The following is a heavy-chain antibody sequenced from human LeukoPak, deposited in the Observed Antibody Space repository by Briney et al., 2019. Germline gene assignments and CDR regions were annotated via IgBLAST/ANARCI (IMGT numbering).Heavy chain of an antibody. CDR1: GFTFSIYS. V-gene: IGHV3-48*01. Sequence: GGSLRLSCAASGFTFSIYSMNWVRQAPGKGLEWVSYIRSSSSTMYYADSVKGRFTISRDNAKNSLYLQMTSLRAEDTAVYYCARGYYDFWSGYQSWFDPWGQGILVTVSS. J-gene: IGHJ5*02. CDR2: IRSSSSTM. CDR3: ARGYYDFWSGYQSWFDP. D-gene: IGHD3-3*01.